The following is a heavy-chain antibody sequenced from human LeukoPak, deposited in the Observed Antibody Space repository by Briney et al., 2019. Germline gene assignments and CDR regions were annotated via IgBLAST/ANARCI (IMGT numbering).Heavy chain of an antibody. CDR2: ISGYGDYT. CDR3: ATSPDIEASGTLYYLDY. D-gene: IGHD1-14*01. Sequence: GGSLRLSCAGSGFTFRSYGMSWVRQAPGKGLEWVSSISGYGDYTYNADSVQGRFTISRDNSKNTLYLQMNSLRAEDAAIYYCATSPDIEASGTLYYLDYWGQGTLVTVSS. V-gene: IGHV3-23*01. J-gene: IGHJ4*02. CDR1: GFTFRSYG.